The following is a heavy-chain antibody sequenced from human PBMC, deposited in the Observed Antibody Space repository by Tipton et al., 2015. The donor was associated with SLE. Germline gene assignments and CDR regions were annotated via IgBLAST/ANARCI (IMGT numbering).Heavy chain of an antibody. D-gene: IGHD4-11*01. V-gene: IGHV4-61*02. CDR2: IYTSGAT. CDR1: GASINSGTYY. CDR3: ARGFTVTGRGYYYYYYMDV. J-gene: IGHJ6*03. Sequence: TLSLTCTVSGASINSGTYYWNWIRHPAGKGLEWIGRIYTSGATNYSPSFESRITMSLDMSKNQFSLKLSSVTAADTAVYYCARGFTVTGRGYYYYYYMDVWGKGTTVTVSS.